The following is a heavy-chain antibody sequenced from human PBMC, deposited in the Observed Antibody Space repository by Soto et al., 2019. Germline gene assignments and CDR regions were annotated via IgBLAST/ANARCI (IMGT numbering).Heavy chain of an antibody. V-gene: IGHV3-23*01. D-gene: IGHD2-15*01. J-gene: IGHJ6*02. CDR2: ISGSGGIT. CDR1: RITFSSYA. CDR3: AKGITDTGGYYYYSMDV. Sequence: GGSLRLSCVAPRITFSSYAMGWVRLAPGKGLDWVSVISGSGGITYSADSVKGRFTISRDNSKNILYLQMNSLRAEDTAVYYCAKGITDTGGYYYYSMDVWGQGTAVTVSS.